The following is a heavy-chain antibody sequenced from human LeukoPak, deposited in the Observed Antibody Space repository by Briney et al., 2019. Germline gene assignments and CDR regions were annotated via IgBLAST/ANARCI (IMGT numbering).Heavy chain of an antibody. CDR3: ARAIAAAGSRGVEY. J-gene: IGHJ4*02. D-gene: IGHD6-13*01. V-gene: IGHV4-34*09. CDR1: GGSFSGYY. CDR2: INHSGST. Sequence: SETLSLTCAVYGGSFSGYYWSWIRQPPGKGLEWIGEINHSGSTNYNPSLKSRVTISVDTSKNQFSLKLSSVTAADTAVYYCARAIAAAGSRGVEYWGQGTLVTVSS.